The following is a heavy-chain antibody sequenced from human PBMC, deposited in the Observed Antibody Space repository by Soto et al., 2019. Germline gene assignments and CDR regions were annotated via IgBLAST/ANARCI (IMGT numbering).Heavy chain of an antibody. J-gene: IGHJ6*02. V-gene: IGHV4-39*07. CDR1: GGSISSSTYY. D-gene: IGHD2-2*01. CDR2: FFIGGNT. Sequence: SETLSLTCTVSGGSISSSTYYWVWMRQPPGKGLEWIASFFIGGNTYYNPSLKSRVTISVDTSKNQFSLKLRSVTAADTAVYYCARVVSQLLDYYYYGMDVWGQGTTVTVSS. CDR3: ARVVSQLLDYYYYGMDV.